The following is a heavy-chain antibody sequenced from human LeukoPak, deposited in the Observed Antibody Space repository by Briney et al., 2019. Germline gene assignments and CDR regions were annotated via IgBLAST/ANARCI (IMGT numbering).Heavy chain of an antibody. D-gene: IGHD3-10*01. Sequence: GGSLRLSCAASGFTFRSYAMSWARQAPGKGLEWVSAISGSGGITYYADSVKGRFTISRDNSKNTLYLQMNSLRAEDTAVYYCAKDMDVGGYGSGSYWGQGTLVTVSS. CDR2: ISGSGGIT. CDR3: AKDMDVGGYGSGSY. CDR1: GFTFRSYA. J-gene: IGHJ4*02. V-gene: IGHV3-23*01.